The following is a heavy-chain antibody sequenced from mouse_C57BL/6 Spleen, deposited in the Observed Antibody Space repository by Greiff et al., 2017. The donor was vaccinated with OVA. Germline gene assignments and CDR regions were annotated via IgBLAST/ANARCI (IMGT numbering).Heavy chain of an antibody. V-gene: IGHV3-6*01. CDR2: ISYDGSN. J-gene: IGHJ3*01. D-gene: IGHD2-13*01. CDR1: GYSITSGYY. CDR3: ARIGDRGFAY. Sequence: EVQLQQSGPGLVKPSQSLSLTCSVTGYSITSGYYWNWIRQFPGNKLEWMGYISYDGSNNYNPSLKNRISITRDTSKNQFFLKLNSVTTEDTATYYCARIGDRGFAYWGQGTLVTVSA.